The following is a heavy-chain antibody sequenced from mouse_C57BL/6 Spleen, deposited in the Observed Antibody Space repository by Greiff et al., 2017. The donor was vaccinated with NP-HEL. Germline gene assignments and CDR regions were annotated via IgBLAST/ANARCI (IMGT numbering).Heavy chain of an antibody. J-gene: IGHJ3*01. Sequence: VQRVESGPGLVAPSQSLSITCTVSGFSLTSYGVSWVRQPPGKGLEWLGVIWGDGSTNYHSALISRLSGSKDNSKRQVVLKLNSLQTDDTATYYCAKGDPWFAYWGQGTRVKVSA. CDR1: GFSLTSYG. V-gene: IGHV2-3*01. CDR2: IWGDGST. CDR3: AKGDPWFAY.